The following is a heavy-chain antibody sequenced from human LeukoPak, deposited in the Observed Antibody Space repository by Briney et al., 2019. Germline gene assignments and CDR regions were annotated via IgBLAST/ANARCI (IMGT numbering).Heavy chain of an antibody. J-gene: IGHJ4*02. V-gene: IGHV3-23*01. CDR3: AKDLTLYYYDSSGYYYRDY. CDR2: ISGSGGST. Sequence: GGSLRLSCAASGFTFSSYAMSWVRQAPGKGLEWVSAISGSGGSTYYADSVKGRFTISRDNSKNTLYLQMNSLRAEDTAVYYCAKDLTLYYYDSSGYYYRDYWGQGTLVTVSS. D-gene: IGHD3-22*01. CDR1: GFTFSSYA.